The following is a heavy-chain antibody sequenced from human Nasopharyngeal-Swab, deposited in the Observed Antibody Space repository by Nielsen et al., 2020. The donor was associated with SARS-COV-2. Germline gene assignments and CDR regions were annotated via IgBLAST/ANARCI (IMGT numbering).Heavy chain of an antibody. Sequence: GESLKISCAASGFTFSRYTMHWVRQAPGKGPGWVAVISYDGSNKYYADSVKGRFTISRDISKNTLYPQMNSLRAEDTAVFYCASTPLDSSGYYYAFHYWGRGTLVTVSS. J-gene: IGHJ4*02. V-gene: IGHV3-30-3*01. D-gene: IGHD3-22*01. CDR2: ISYDGSNK. CDR1: GFTFSRYT. CDR3: ASTPLDSSGYYYAFHY.